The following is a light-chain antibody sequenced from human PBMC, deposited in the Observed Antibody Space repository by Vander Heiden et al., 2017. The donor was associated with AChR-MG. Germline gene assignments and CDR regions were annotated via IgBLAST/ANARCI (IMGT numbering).Light chain of an antibody. CDR2: DAS. V-gene: IGKV1-39*01. J-gene: IGKJ4*01. Sequence: IQMTQSPSSLSASVGDTVTITCRASQTINSHLNWYEQKPGEAPNLLIYDASSLQRGVPSRFSGSGSGTDFTLTISRLQPEDFATYYCQQRNSIPLTFGGGTKVDI. CDR1: QTINSH. CDR3: QQRNSIPLT.